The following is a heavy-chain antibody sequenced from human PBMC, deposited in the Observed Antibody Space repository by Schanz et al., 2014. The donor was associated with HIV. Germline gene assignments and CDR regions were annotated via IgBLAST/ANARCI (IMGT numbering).Heavy chain of an antibody. CDR1: GGSFGGYY. V-gene: IGHV4-34*01. CDR3: ARRGEYHLSEDHYYYYGMDV. CDR2: MNDSGSS. D-gene: IGHD2-2*01. J-gene: IGHJ6*02. Sequence: QVQLQQWGAGLLKPSETLSLTCAVYGGSFGGYYWSWIRQSPGKGLQWIGEMNDSGSSDYNPSLKRGDTISVDTSKRQFSRKLISMTAADTAVYFCARRGEYHLSEDHYYYYGMDVWGQGTTVTVSS.